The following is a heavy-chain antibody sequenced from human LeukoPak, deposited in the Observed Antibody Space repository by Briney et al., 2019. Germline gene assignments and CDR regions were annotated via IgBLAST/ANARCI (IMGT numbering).Heavy chain of an antibody. CDR1: GGSISDWY. Sequence: SETLSLTCTVSGGSISDWYWSWIRQPPGKRLEWMGYIEDTGNTAYNPSLESRVAISLDMSKNQFYLTLTSMTAADAAVYYCARGVPDYNVEIWGQGTMVTVSS. CDR3: ARGVPDYNVEI. J-gene: IGHJ3*02. CDR2: IEDTGNT. D-gene: IGHD3-10*01. V-gene: IGHV4-59*01.